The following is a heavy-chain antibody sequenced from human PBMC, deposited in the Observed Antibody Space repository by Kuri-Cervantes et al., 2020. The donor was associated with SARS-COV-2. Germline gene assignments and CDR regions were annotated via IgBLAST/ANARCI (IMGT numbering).Heavy chain of an antibody. D-gene: IGHD4-11*01. CDR3: AREGDYSDFRRPNYYYYYMDV. Sequence: SVKVSCKASGGTFSSYAISWVRQAPGQGLEWMGGIIPIFGTANYAQKFQGRVTITADESTTTAYMELRSLRSDDTAVYYCAREGDYSDFRRPNYYYYYMDVWGKGTTVTVSS. V-gene: IGHV1-69*13. J-gene: IGHJ6*03. CDR1: GGTFSSYA. CDR2: IIPIFGTA.